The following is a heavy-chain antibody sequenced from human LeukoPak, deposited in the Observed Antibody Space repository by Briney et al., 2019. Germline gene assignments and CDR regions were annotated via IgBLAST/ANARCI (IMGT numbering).Heavy chain of an antibody. D-gene: IGHD2-2*03. CDR2: IYFTGNT. CDR3: TSGYFVHTFDF. CDR1: GGSISSSSYY. V-gene: IGHV4-39*01. Sequence: SETLSLTCTVSGGSISSSSYYWGWIRQPPGKGLEWIGSIYFTGNTYYNPSLKTRVTISIDTSKNQFSLNLSSVTATDTAMYYCTSGYFVHTFDFWGQGPLVTVSS. J-gene: IGHJ4*02.